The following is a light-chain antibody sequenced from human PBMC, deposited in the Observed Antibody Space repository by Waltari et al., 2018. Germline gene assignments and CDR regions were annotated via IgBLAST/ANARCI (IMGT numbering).Light chain of an antibody. CDR3: SSYTSISTFV. CDR1: SSDGGRYIY. V-gene: IGLV2-14*01. CDR2: EAT. J-gene: IGLJ1*01. Sequence: QSALTQPASVSGSPGQSVTISCTGTSSDGGRYIYVPWYQQQPDKAPRLIIYEATKWPSGVSNRFSGSKSGNTASLTISGLQAEDEADYYCSSYTSISTFVFGSGTKVTVL.